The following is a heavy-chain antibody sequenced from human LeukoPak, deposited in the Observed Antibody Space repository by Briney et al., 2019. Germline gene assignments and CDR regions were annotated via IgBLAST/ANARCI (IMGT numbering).Heavy chain of an antibody. Sequence: GRSLRLSCAASGFTFSSYWMSWVRQAPGKGLEWVANIKQDGSEKNYVDSVKGRFTISRDNAKNSLDLQMNSLRADDTAVYYCARAGGYASSWAYWGQGTLVTVSS. D-gene: IGHD5-12*01. CDR2: IKQDGSEK. CDR3: ARAGGYASSWAY. V-gene: IGHV3-7*01. CDR1: GFTFSSYW. J-gene: IGHJ4*02.